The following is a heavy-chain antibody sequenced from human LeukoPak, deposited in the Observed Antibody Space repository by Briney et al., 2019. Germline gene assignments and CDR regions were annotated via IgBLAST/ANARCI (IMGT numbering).Heavy chain of an antibody. Sequence: RGSLRLSCAGSGFTFSSYSLNWVRQAPGKGLECVSSISGTSRYISYADSVKGRFTISRDNAKNSLYLQMNSLRAEDTAVYYCARVVAPGSYYYYGMDVWGQGTTVTVSS. CDR3: ARVVAPGSYYYYGMDV. D-gene: IGHD2-15*01. V-gene: IGHV3-21*04. J-gene: IGHJ6*02. CDR1: GFTFSSYS. CDR2: ISGTSRYI.